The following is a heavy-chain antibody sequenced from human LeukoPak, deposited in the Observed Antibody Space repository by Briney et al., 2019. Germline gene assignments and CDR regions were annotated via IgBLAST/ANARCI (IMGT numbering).Heavy chain of an antibody. CDR3: ARDMHYGSGSDAFDI. Sequence: GASVKVSCKASGYTFTSYGISWVRQAPGQGLEWMGWISAYNGNTNYAQKLQGRVTMTTDTSTSTAYMELRSLRSDDTAVYYCARDMHYGSGSDAFDIWGQGTMVTVSS. CDR2: ISAYNGNT. CDR1: GYTFTSYG. V-gene: IGHV1-18*01. J-gene: IGHJ3*02. D-gene: IGHD3-10*01.